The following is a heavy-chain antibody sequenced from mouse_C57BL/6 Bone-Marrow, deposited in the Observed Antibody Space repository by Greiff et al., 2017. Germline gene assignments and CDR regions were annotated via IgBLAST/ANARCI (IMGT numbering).Heavy chain of an antibody. J-gene: IGHJ2*01. CDR2: IHPNSGST. CDR1: GYTFTSYW. Sequence: QVHVKQSGAELVKPGASVKLSCKASGYTFTSYWMHWVKQRPGQGLEWIGMIHPNSGSTNYNEKFKSKATLTVDKSSSTAYMQLSSLTSEDSAVYYCASSYDFYYFDYWGQGTTLTVSS. V-gene: IGHV1-64*01. D-gene: IGHD2-4*01. CDR3: ASSYDFYYFDY.